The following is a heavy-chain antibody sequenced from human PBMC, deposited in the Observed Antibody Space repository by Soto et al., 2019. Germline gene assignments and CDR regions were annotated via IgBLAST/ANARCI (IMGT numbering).Heavy chain of an antibody. CDR2: IIPILGIA. Sequence: QVQLVQSGAEVKKPGSSVKVSCKASGGTFSSYTISWVRQAPGQGLEWMGRIIPILGIANYAQKFQGRVTITXVNXTXIAYMELSSLRSEDTAVYYCARDILSVAAVGNYFDYWGQGTLVTVSS. J-gene: IGHJ4*02. CDR1: GGTFSSYT. CDR3: ARDILSVAAVGNYFDY. V-gene: IGHV1-69*08. D-gene: IGHD6-6*01.